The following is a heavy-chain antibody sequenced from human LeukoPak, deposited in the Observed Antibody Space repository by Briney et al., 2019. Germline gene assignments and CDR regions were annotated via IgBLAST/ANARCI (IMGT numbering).Heavy chain of an antibody. CDR3: TSGRQWFAFDY. CDR2: ISGSGGST. J-gene: IGHJ4*02. D-gene: IGHD3-10*01. CDR1: GFTFSSYA. V-gene: IGHV3-23*01. Sequence: PGGSLRLSCAASGFTFSSYAMSWVRQAPGKGLEWVSAISGSGGSTYYADSVKGRFTISRDNAKNSLYLQMNSLRAEDTAVYYCTSGRQWFAFDYWGQGTLVTVSS.